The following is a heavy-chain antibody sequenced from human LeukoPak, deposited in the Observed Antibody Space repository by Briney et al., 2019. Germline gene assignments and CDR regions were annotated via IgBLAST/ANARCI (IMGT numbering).Heavy chain of an antibody. D-gene: IGHD3-22*01. CDR2: IYSGGST. CDR1: GFTFSSYA. CDR3: ARDYYDSSGSDY. V-gene: IGHV3-66*01. J-gene: IGHJ4*02. Sequence: GGSLRLSCAASGFTFSSYAMSWVRQAPGKGLEWVSVIYSGGSTYYADSVKGRFTISRGNSKNTLYLQMNSLRAEDTAVYYCARDYYDSSGSDYWGQGTLVTVSS.